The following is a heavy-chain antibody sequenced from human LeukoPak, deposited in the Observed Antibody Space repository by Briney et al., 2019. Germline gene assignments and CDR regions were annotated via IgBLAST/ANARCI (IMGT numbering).Heavy chain of an antibody. CDR2: IRSDGSDK. D-gene: IGHD3-22*01. CDR1: AFIFSSYG. Sequence: PGPSLRLSCAASAFIFSSYGMHWVRQPPGKGLEWVAFIRSDGSDKYYAASVKGRFTISRDNSKNTLYLQMNSLRAEDTAVYYCAKHDSSSDFWGQGTLVTVSS. J-gene: IGHJ4*02. V-gene: IGHV3-30*02. CDR3: AKHDSSSDF.